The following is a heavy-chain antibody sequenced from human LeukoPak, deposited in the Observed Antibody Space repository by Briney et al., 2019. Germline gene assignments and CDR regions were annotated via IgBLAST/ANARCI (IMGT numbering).Heavy chain of an antibody. CDR1: GFTFDDYG. CDR3: AKGDKMLTWRRTYNRFDP. D-gene: IGHD3-16*01. Sequence: PGGSLRLSCAASGFTFDDYGMSWVRQAPGKGLGWVANIKQDGSEKYYVDSVKGRFTISRDNAKNSLYLQMNSLRAEDTAVYFCAKGDKMLTWRRTYNRFDPWGQGTLVTVSS. V-gene: IGHV3-7*01. J-gene: IGHJ5*02. CDR2: IKQDGSEK.